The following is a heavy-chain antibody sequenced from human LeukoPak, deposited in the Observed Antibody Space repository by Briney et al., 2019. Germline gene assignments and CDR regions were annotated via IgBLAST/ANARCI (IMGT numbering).Heavy chain of an antibody. J-gene: IGHJ5*02. CDR1: GHTLTELA. V-gene: IGHV1-18*01. CDR3: ARDRGIAEADSFDP. Sequence: ASVKVSCKVSGHTLTELAIHWVRQAPGQGLEWMGWIDTYSGKTNYAQKFQGRVTMTSDTSTSTAYMELRSLRSDDTAVYYCARDRGIAEADSFDPWGQGTLVTVSS. D-gene: IGHD6-13*01. CDR2: IDTYSGKT.